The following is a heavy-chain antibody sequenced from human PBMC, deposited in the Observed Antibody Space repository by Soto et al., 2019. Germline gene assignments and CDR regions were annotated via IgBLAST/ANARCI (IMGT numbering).Heavy chain of an antibody. Sequence: GGSLRLSCATSGFTLSDYYISWVRQAPGKGLEWVGNIKGDGSNTHYVVSVRGRFTISRDNAENLIYLQMNNLRLRLGSVDNGFDIWGQGTMVTVSS. CDR2: IKGDGSNT. V-gene: IGHV3-7*01. J-gene: IGHJ3*02. CDR3: FDI. D-gene: IGHD2-15*01. CDR1: GFTLSDYY.